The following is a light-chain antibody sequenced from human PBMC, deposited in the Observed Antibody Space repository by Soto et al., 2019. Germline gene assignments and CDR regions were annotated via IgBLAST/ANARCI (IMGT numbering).Light chain of an antibody. J-gene: IGLJ1*01. CDR3: AAWDDSLNGYV. Sequence: QSVLTQPPSASGTPGQRVTISCSGSSSNIGSNTVNWYQQLPGTAPKLLIYSNNPRPSGVPDRFSGSKSGTSASLAISGLQSEDEAEYYCAAWDDSLNGYVFGTGTKVTVL. V-gene: IGLV1-44*01. CDR1: SSNIGSNT. CDR2: SNN.